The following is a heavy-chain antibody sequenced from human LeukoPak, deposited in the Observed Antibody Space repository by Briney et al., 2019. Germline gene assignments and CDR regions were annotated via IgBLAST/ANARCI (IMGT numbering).Heavy chain of an antibody. Sequence: ASVKLSCKGTGYTLTELSMHWVRQAPGKGHEWMGGFDPEDGETIYAQKFQGRVTMTEDTSTDTAYMELSSLRSEDTAVYYRATARQYYYDSSGHPYFDYWGQGTLVTVSS. CDR1: GYTLTELS. J-gene: IGHJ4*02. CDR3: ATARQYYYDSSGHPYFDY. D-gene: IGHD3-22*01. CDR2: FDPEDGET. V-gene: IGHV1-24*01.